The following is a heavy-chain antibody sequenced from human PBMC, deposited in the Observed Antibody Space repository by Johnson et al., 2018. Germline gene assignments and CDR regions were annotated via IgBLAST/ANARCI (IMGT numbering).Heavy chain of an antibody. V-gene: IGHV3-21*01. CDR3: ARVDYVNYYYYGMDV. Sequence: VQLVESGGGLVKPGGSLRLSCAASGFTFSSYSMNWVRQAPGKGLEWVSSISSSSSYIYYADSVKGRFTISRDNAKNSLYLQMNSLRAEDTAVYYCARVDYVNYYYYGMDVGGQGTTVTVSS. CDR1: GFTFSSYS. CDR2: ISSSSSYI. J-gene: IGHJ6*02. D-gene: IGHD4-17*01.